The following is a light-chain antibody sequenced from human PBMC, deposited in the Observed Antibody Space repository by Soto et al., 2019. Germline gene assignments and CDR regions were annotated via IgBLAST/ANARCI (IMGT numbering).Light chain of an antibody. Sequence: QSVLTQSASVSGSPGQSITISCTGTSSDVGAYNYVSWYQQHPGKAPKLMIYDVSNRPSGVSNRFSGSKSGDTASLTISGLQAEDEADYFCGSYTTSSNYVFGTGTKGTVL. V-gene: IGLV2-14*01. CDR3: GSYTTSSNYV. J-gene: IGLJ1*01. CDR2: DVS. CDR1: SSDVGAYNY.